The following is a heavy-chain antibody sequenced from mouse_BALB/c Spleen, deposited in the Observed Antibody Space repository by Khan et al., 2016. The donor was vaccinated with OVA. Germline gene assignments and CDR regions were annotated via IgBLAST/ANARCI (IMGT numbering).Heavy chain of an antibody. V-gene: IGHV1-81*01. CDR3: ARGGYSTFAY. J-gene: IGHJ3*01. CDR2: IFPGSDTP. CDR1: GYTFTDYI. D-gene: IGHD2-14*01. Sequence: VQLQESGPELVKPGASLKVSCKASGYTFTDYIIGWVKQSTRQGLEWIGDIFPGSDTPYYNEKFKDKATLTVDKSANTAYMQLRSLTAEDSAGYFCARGGYSTFAYWGLGTLVTVSA.